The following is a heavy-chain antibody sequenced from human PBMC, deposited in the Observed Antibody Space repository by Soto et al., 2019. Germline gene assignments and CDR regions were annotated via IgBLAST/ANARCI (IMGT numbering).Heavy chain of an antibody. CDR3: ARKDKSGYFNWFDP. V-gene: IGHV5-51*01. D-gene: IGHD3-22*01. CDR2: IFPSDSDT. Sequence: PGESLKISCRTSGYRFTSYWIAWVRQMPGKGLEWMGIIFPSDSDTRHGPSFQGQVTISADRSTSTVFLQWASLKASHTAVYFCARKDKSGYFNWFDPWGQGTLVTVSS. CDR1: GYRFTSYW. J-gene: IGHJ5*02.